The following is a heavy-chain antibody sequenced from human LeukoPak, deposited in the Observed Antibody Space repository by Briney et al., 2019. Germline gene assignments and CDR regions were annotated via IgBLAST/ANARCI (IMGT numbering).Heavy chain of an antibody. Sequence: GEYLKISCMGSGYSVSAYWIGWVRQQPGKGLEWMGISNPGDSDTRYSPSLQGQVTISVDRSTNTAYLQWSSLTASDTAIYYCARSLYNWNVAFDYRGQGTPVTVS. J-gene: IGHJ4*02. D-gene: IGHD1-1*01. CDR2: SNPGDSDT. V-gene: IGHV5-51*01. CDR1: GYSVSAYW. CDR3: ARSLYNWNVAFDY.